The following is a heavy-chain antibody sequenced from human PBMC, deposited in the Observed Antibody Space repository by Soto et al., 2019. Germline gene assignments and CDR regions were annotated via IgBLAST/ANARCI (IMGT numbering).Heavy chain of an antibody. D-gene: IGHD2-8*01. Sequence: QVQLVQSGAEVKKPGASVKVSCKASGYTFTGYYMHWVRQAPGQGLEWMGRIIPDNGGTNYALKFQGRVTMTRDTSINTVYMELKRLRSDDTAVYYCARKKMERDWFDPWGQGTLVTVSS. CDR3: ARKKMERDWFDP. CDR1: GYTFTGYY. V-gene: IGHV1-2*06. J-gene: IGHJ5*02. CDR2: IIPDNGGT.